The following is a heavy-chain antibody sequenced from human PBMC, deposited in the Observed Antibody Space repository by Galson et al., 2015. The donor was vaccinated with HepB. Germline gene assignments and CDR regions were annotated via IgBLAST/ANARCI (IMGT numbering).Heavy chain of an antibody. Sequence: SLRLSCAASGFTFSSYWMSWVRQAPGKGLEWVANINLDGSETNFVDSVKGRFSIFRDNAKNSLSLQMNSLRAEDTAIYYCARDPGSDWYFDVWGRGTLVTVSS. J-gene: IGHJ2*01. D-gene: IGHD6-25*01. CDR1: GFTFSSYW. CDR3: ARDPGSDWYFDV. CDR2: INLDGSET. V-gene: IGHV3-7*03.